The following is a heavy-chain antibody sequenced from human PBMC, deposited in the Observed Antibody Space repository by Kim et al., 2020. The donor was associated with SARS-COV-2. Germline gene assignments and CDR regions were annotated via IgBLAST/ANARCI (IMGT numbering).Heavy chain of an antibody. CDR2: IYNTGSA. V-gene: IGHV4-39*01. CDR1: DGSINTYTYY. Sequence: SETLSLTCTVSDGSINTYTYYWAWIRQPAGKGLEWIGSIYNTGSAFYNPSLKSRVTMSVDTSKNQFSLKMNSLRGADTGIYYFARINGVAVRREADNWG. CDR3: ARINGVAVRREADN. D-gene: IGHD4-17*01. J-gene: IGHJ4*01.